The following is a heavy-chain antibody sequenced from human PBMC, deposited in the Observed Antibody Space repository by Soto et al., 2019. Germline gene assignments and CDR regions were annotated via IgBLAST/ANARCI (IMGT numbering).Heavy chain of an antibody. CDR3: ARESGSYS. D-gene: IGHD1-26*01. CDR2: ISYDGSNK. CDR1: GFTFSSYA. J-gene: IGHJ4*02. V-gene: IGHV3-30-3*01. Sequence: GGSLRLSCAASGFTFSSYAMHWVRQAPGKGLEWVAVISYDGSNKYYADSVKGRFTISRDNSKNTLYLQMNSLRAEDTAVYYCARESGSYSWGQGTLVTVSS.